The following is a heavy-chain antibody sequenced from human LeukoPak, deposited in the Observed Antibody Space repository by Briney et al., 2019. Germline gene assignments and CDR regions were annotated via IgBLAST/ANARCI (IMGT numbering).Heavy chain of an antibody. J-gene: IGHJ4*02. CDR2: INAGNGNT. CDR3: ARAGDYGGYFDY. Sequence: ASVKVSCKASGYTFSIFDIHWVRQAPGQRLEWMGRINAGNGNTKYSQKFQGRVTITRDTSASTAYMELSSLRSEDTAVYYCARAGDYGGYFDYWGQGTLVTVSS. V-gene: IGHV1-3*01. CDR1: GYTFSIFD. D-gene: IGHD4-17*01.